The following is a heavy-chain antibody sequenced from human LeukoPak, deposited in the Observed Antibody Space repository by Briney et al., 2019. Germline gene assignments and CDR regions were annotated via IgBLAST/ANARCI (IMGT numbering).Heavy chain of an antibody. CDR2: IIPILGIA. CDR3: ASEGYDSSGYYYRFDY. V-gene: IGHV1-69*04. Sequence: SVKVSCKASGGTFISYAISWVRQAPGQGLEWMGRIIPILGIANYAQKFQGRVTITADKSTSTAYMELSSLRSEDTAVYYCASEGYDSSGYYYRFDYWGQGTLVTVSS. J-gene: IGHJ4*02. D-gene: IGHD3-22*01. CDR1: GGTFISYA.